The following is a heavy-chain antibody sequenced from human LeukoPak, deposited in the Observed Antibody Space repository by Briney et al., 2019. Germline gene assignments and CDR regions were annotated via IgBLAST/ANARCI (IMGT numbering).Heavy chain of an antibody. J-gene: IGHJ5*01. D-gene: IGHD5-18*01. CDR3: RSAYSYGFYS. Sequence: PSETLSLTCSVSGGPINTNPNYWGGGRQPPGRGLEWIGCVYYRGSTYYNPSLRSRVTVSGDSSQNHLSLKLTSVTAADTAVYYCRSAYSYGFYSWGQGTLVTVSS. CDR2: VYYRGST. V-gene: IGHV4-39*02. CDR1: GGPINTNPNY.